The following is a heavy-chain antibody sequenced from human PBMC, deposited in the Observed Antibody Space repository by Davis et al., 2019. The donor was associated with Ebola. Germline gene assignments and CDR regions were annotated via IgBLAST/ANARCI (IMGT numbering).Heavy chain of an antibody. V-gene: IGHV4-4*02. D-gene: IGHD5-12*01. Sequence: MPSETLSLTCAVSGGPTSSSNWWSWVRQPPGKGLEWIGEINHSGSTNYNPSLKSRVTISVDTSKNQFSLKLSSVTAADTAVYYCARGGGYGGYGMDVWGQGTTVTVSS. CDR1: GGPTSSSNW. CDR2: INHSGST. CDR3: ARGGGYGGYGMDV. J-gene: IGHJ6*02.